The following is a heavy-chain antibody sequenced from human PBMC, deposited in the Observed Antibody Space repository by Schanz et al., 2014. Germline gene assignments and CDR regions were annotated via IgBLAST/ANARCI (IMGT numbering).Heavy chain of an antibody. Sequence: VQLLQSGGALVQPGGSLRLSCSASGFTFSTYAMSWARQTPGKGLEWVSSITTGGNTYYRDSVKGRFIVSRDNSKNTLYLEMNRLRVDDTAVYYCVKDPDKYNWNDVEGMDVWGQGTLVTVSS. CDR3: VKDPDKYNWNDVEGMDV. CDR2: ITTGGNT. V-gene: IGHV3-23*01. J-gene: IGHJ4*02. CDR1: GFTFSTYA. D-gene: IGHD1-1*01.